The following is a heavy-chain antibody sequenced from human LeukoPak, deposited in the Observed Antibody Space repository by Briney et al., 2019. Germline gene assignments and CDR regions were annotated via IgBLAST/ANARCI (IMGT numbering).Heavy chain of an antibody. V-gene: IGHV3-23*01. J-gene: IGHJ3*02. CDR3: AKHRAARTAPDAFDI. Sequence: GGSLRLSCAPSGFTFSTYDMSWVRQAPGKGLEWVSSISSTGGAIHYADSVKGRFSISRDNPENTLYFQMNSLRAEDTAVYFCAKHRAARTAPDAFDIWGQGTTVTVS. D-gene: IGHD6-25*01. CDR2: ISSTGGAI. CDR1: GFTFSTYD.